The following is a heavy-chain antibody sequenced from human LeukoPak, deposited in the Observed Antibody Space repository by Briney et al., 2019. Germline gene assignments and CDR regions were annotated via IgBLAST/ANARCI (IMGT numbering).Heavy chain of an antibody. CDR2: INPNSGGT. CDR1: GYTFTVYY. V-gene: IGHV1-2*02. Sequence: ASVTVSCKASGYTFTVYYMHWVRQAPGQGLERMGWINPNSGGTNYSQKFQGRVTMTRDTSISTAYMELSRLRSDDTAVYYCARADYYDSSGHDYWGQGTLVTVSS. CDR3: ARADYYDSSGHDY. D-gene: IGHD3-22*01. J-gene: IGHJ4*02.